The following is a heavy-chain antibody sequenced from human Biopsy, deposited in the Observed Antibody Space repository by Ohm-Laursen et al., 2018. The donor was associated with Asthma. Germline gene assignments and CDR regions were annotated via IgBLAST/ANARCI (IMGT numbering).Heavy chain of an antibody. J-gene: IGHJ5*02. CDR2: INPNSGGT. Sequence: GSSVKVSCKASGYTFIGCHIHWMRQAPGQGLEWMGRINPNSGGTNYAQKFQGRVTMTRDTSISTAYMEVSRLRSDGTAVYYCARGQKSAGDRWFDPWGQGTLVTVSS. CDR1: GYTFIGCH. CDR3: ARGQKSAGDRWFDP. V-gene: IGHV1-2*06. D-gene: IGHD6-13*01.